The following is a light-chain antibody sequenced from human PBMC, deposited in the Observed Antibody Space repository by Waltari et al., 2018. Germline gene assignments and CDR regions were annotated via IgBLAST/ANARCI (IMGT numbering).Light chain of an antibody. J-gene: IGKJ1*01. CDR2: KAS. CDR3: QQYDSYPWT. Sequence: DIQMTQSPSTLSASVGARVTVTCRASQSISGWLAWYQQKPGKAPKLLIYKASSLESGVPSRFSGSGSGTDFTLAISSLQPDDFATYYCQQYDSYPWTFGQGTKVEIK. V-gene: IGKV1-5*03. CDR1: QSISGW.